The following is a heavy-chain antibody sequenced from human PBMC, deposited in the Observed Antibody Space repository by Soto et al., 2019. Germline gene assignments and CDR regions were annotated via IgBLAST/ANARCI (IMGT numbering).Heavy chain of an antibody. CDR1: GFTLSDHY. V-gene: IGHV3-72*01. CDR2: SRNQANGYST. D-gene: IGHD3-22*01. J-gene: IGHJ4*02. Sequence: EVQLVESGGGLVQPGGSLRLSCSVSGFTLSDHYIDWVRQAPGKGLEWVGRSRNQANGYSTIYAASVKGRFTTSRDDSKNLVYLQMESLRTDDTAVYYCVRDTYFSDSSSYTRCFDFWGQGALVTVSS. CDR3: VRDTYFSDSSSYTRCFDF.